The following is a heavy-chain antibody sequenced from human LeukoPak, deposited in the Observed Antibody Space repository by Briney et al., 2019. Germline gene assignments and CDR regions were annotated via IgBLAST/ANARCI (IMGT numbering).Heavy chain of an antibody. CDR3: ARGYCSSTSCYAGGYYYGMDV. J-gene: IGHJ6*04. CDR1: GCTFSSYA. D-gene: IGHD2-2*01. CDR2: IIPIFGTA. Sequence: SVKVSCKASGCTFSSYAISWVRQAPGQGLEWMGGIIPIFGTANYAQKFQGRVTITADKSTSTAYMELSSLRSEDTAVYYCARGYCSSTSCYAGGYYYGMDVWGKGTTVTVSS. V-gene: IGHV1-69*06.